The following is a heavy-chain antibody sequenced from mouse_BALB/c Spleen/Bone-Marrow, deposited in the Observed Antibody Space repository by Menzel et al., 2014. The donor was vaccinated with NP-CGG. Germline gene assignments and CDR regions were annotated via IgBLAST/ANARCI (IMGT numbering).Heavy chain of an antibody. J-gene: IGHJ4*01. V-gene: IGHV5-9-3*01. Sequence: EVQLVESGGGLVKPGGSLKLSCAASGFTFSSYAMSWVRQTPEKRLEWVATISSGGSYTYYPDSVKGRFTISRDNAKNTLYLQMSSLRSEDTAMHYCASSYYDYDGYAMDYWGQGTSVTVSS. CDR2: ISSGGSYT. CDR3: ASSYYDYDGYAMDY. D-gene: IGHD2-4*01. CDR1: GFTFSSYA.